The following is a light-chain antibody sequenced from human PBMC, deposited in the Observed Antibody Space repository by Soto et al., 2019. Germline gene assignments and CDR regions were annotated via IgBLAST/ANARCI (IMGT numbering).Light chain of an antibody. Sequence: EVVLPQSAGTLSLAPGGIASLSCSASQSVSRRLAWYQQRPGQSPRLLISGASMRASGVPVRFIGSGSGTDFTLTITRLEPEDFAVYYCQQYGGSPITFGLGTRLEIK. CDR1: QSVSRR. CDR3: QQYGGSPIT. V-gene: IGKV3-20*01. CDR2: GAS. J-gene: IGKJ5*01.